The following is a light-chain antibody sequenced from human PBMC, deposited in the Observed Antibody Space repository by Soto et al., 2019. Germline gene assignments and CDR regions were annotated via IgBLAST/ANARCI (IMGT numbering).Light chain of an antibody. CDR2: GTT. CDR1: QNVKSNS. CDR3: QQFGSPPQT. V-gene: IGKV3-20*01. Sequence: EIVLTQSPGTLSLSPGERATLSCRASQNVKSNSLGWYQQKPGQAPRLLIYGTTNRATGIPDRFSGSGSGTDFPLIISRLEPEDFAVYYCQQFGSPPQTFGQGTKLEIK. J-gene: IGKJ2*01.